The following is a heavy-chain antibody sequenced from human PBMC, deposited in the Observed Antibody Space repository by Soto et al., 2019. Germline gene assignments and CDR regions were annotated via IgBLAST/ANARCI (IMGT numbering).Heavy chain of an antibody. V-gene: IGHV4-59*01. D-gene: IGHD3-3*01. CDR3: ARGDFWSGYYPDYYYYYMDV. Sequence: PSETLSLTCTVSGGSISSYYWSWIRQPPGKGLEWIGYIYYSGSTNYNPSIKSRVTISVDTSKNQFSLKLSSVTAADTAVYYCARGDFWSGYYPDYYYYYMDVWGKGTTVTVSS. J-gene: IGHJ6*03. CDR2: IYYSGST. CDR1: GGSISSYY.